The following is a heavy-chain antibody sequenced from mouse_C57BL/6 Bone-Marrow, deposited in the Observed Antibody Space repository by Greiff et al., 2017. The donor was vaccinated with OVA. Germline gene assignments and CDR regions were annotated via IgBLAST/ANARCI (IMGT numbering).Heavy chain of an antibody. V-gene: IGHV1-39*01. D-gene: IGHD2-2*01. CDR2: INPKYGTT. J-gene: IGHJ4*01. CDR1: GYSFTDYH. Sequence: EVQLQESGPELVKPGASVKISCKASGYSFTDYHMNWVKQSNGKRLEWIGVINPKYGTTRYNQKFKGKATLTVDQSSSTAYMQLNSLTSEDSAVYYCASWGYDATIYAMDYWGQGTSVTVSS. CDR3: ASWGYDATIYAMDY.